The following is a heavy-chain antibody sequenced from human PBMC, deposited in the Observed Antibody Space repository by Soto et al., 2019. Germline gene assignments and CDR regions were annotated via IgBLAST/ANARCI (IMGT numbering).Heavy chain of an antibody. CDR1: GYTFTSYG. CDR3: ARAVYDYIWGSYRHPRYYFDY. CDR2: ISAYNGNT. Sequence: QVQLVQSGAEVKKPGASVKVSCKASGYTFTSYGIIWVRQAPGQGLEWMGWISAYNGNTNYAQKLQGRVTMTTDTSTSTAYMELRSLRSDDTAVYFCARAVYDYIWGSYRHPRYYFDYWGQGTLVTVSS. D-gene: IGHD3-16*02. J-gene: IGHJ4*02. V-gene: IGHV1-18*01.